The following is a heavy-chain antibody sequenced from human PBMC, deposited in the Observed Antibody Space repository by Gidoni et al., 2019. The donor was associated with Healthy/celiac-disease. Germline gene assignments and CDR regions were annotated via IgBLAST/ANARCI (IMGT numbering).Heavy chain of an antibody. J-gene: IGHJ4*02. CDR2: ISSNGGST. V-gene: IGHV3-64D*09. CDR3: VKPGWGIVGAPGEDY. CDR1: GFTFSSYA. Sequence: EVQLVESGGGLVQPGGSLRLSCSASGFTFSSYAMHWVRQAPGKGLEYVSAISSNGGSTYYADSVKGRFTISRDNSKNTLYLQMSSLRAEDTAVYYCVKPGWGIVGAPGEDYWGQGTLVTVSS. D-gene: IGHD1-26*01.